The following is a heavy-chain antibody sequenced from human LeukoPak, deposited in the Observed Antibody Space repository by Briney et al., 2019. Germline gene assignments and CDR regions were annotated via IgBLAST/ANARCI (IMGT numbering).Heavy chain of an antibody. CDR1: GFTFSSYE. J-gene: IGHJ4*02. CDR3: ARDLGIAVAGIFDY. Sequence: PGGSLRLSCAASGFTFSSYEMNWVRQAPGKGQEWVSYISSSGSTIYYADSVKGRFTISRDNAKNSLYLQMNSLRAEDTAVYYCARDLGIAVAGIFDYWGQGTLVTVSS. CDR2: ISSSGSTI. V-gene: IGHV3-48*03. D-gene: IGHD6-19*01.